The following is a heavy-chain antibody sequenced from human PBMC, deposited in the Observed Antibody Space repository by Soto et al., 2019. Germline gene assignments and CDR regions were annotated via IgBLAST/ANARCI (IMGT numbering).Heavy chain of an antibody. CDR1: GGSISSGGYY. V-gene: IGHV4-31*03. D-gene: IGHD3-3*01. CDR3: ARDGITIFGVPSWYFDY. Sequence: PSETLSLTCTVSGGSISSGGYYWSWIRQHPGKGLEWIGYIYYSGSTYYNPSLKSRVTISVDTSKNQFSLKLSSVTAADTAVYYCARDGITIFGVPSWYFDYWGQGTLVTVSS. CDR2: IYYSGST. J-gene: IGHJ4*02.